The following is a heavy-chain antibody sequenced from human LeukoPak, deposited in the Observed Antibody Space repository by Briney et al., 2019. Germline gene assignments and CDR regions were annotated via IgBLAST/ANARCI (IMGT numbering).Heavy chain of an antibody. CDR3: AKGSSPFDP. J-gene: IGHJ5*02. CDR2: ISAGGGST. Sequence: GGSLRLSCAASGFTFSGYVMSWVRQAPGKGLEWVSTISAGGGSTYYANSVKGRFTISRDNSKNTLYLQMNSLRAEDTAVYYCAKGSSPFDPWGQGTLVTVSS. CDR1: GFTFSGYV. V-gene: IGHV3-23*01. D-gene: IGHD2-15*01.